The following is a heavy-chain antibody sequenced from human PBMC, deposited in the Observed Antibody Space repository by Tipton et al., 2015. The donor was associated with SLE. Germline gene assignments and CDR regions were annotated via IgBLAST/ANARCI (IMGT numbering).Heavy chain of an antibody. V-gene: IGHV4-59*04. CDR1: GASIKSYY. J-gene: IGHJ2*01. D-gene: IGHD6-13*01. Sequence: TLSLTCSVSGASIKSYYWSWIRQPPGKGLEWIGSIFHSGDVFYTPSLKSRVAISADTSKNQFSLKLSSVTAADTAVYYCARAEFSSNWYMYWHFDLWGRGTLVTVSS. CDR2: IFHSGDV. CDR3: ARAEFSSNWYMYWHFDL.